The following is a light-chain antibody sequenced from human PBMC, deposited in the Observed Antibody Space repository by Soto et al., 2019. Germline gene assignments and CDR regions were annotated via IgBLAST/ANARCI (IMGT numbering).Light chain of an antibody. V-gene: IGKV1-39*01. CDR2: TTS. CDR3: QQYNYYPT. CDR1: QTVSKF. Sequence: DIQMTQSPSALSASVGDRVTIACRASQTVSKFVNWYQQKPGKVPTLLIFTTSTLHSGVPSRFSCSGSGTEFTLTISSLQPDDFATYYCQQYNYYPTFGQGTRLEIK. J-gene: IGKJ5*01.